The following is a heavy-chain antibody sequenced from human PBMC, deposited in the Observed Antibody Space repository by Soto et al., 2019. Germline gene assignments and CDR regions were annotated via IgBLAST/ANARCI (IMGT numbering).Heavy chain of an antibody. V-gene: IGHV3-30*18. CDR2: ISYDGSNK. D-gene: IGHD3-22*01. Sequence: GGSLRLSCAASGFTFSSYGMHWVRQAPGKGLEWVAVISYDGSNKYYADSVKGRFTISRDNSKNTLYLQMNSLRAEDTAVYYCAKVPEDYYDSSGYGAGGMDVWGQGTTVTVSS. CDR1: GFTFSSYG. CDR3: AKVPEDYYDSSGYGAGGMDV. J-gene: IGHJ6*02.